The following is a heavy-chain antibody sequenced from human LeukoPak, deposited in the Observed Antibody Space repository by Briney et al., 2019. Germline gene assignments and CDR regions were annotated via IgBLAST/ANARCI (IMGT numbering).Heavy chain of an antibody. CDR3: AAHYYDFWSGYFHGNWFDP. Sequence: SETLSLTCAVYGGSFSGYYWSWIRQPPGKGLEWIGEINHSGSTNYNPSLKSRVTISVDTSKNQFSLKLSSVTAADTAAYYCAAHYYDFWSGYFHGNWFDPWGQGTLVTVSS. CDR1: GGSFSGYY. D-gene: IGHD3-3*01. V-gene: IGHV4-34*01. J-gene: IGHJ5*02. CDR2: INHSGST.